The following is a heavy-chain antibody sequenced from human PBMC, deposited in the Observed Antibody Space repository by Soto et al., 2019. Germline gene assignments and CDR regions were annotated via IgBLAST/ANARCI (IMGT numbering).Heavy chain of an antibody. CDR3: AREIAARPPYFDY. D-gene: IGHD6-6*01. CDR2: IIPIFGTA. CDR1: GGTFSSYA. V-gene: IGHV1-69*13. J-gene: IGHJ4*02. Sequence: SVKVSCKASGGTFSSYAISWVRQAPGQGLEWMGGIIPIFGTANYAQKFQGRVTITADESTSTAYMELSSLRSEDTAVYYCAREIAARPPYFDYWGQGTLVTVSS.